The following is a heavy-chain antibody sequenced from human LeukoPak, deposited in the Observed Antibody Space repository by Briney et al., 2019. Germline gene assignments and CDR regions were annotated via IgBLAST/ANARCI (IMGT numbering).Heavy chain of an antibody. V-gene: IGHV4-31*03. CDR3: ARDHHVTTYYYGMDV. Sequence: PSETLSLTCNVSGGSISSGGYYWSWIRQHPGKGLEWIGYIYYSGSTYYNPSLKSRVTISVDTSKNQFSLKLSSVTAADTAVYYCARDHHVTTYYYGMDVWGQGTTVTVSS. CDR2: IYYSGST. J-gene: IGHJ6*02. CDR1: GGSISSGGYY. D-gene: IGHD4-17*01.